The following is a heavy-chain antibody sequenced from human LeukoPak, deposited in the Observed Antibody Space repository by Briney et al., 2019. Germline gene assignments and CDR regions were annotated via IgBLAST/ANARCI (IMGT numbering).Heavy chain of an antibody. CDR3: ATSSRTPPLLCDY. V-gene: IGHV5-51*01. J-gene: IGHJ4*02. CDR2: IYPGDSDT. Sequence: GESLKISCKGSGYSFTSYSIGWVRQMPGKGLEWMGIIYPGDSDTRYSPSFQGQVTISADKSISTAYLQWSSLKASDTAMYYCATSSRTPPLLCDYWGQGTLVTVSS. CDR1: GYSFTSYS. D-gene: IGHD4-23*01.